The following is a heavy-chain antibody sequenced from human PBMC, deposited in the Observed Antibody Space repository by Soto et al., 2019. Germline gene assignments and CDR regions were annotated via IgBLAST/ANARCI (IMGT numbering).Heavy chain of an antibody. CDR2: ISGSGDST. V-gene: IGHV3-23*01. CDR3: AQDAPTIIRVVTTAIRY. J-gene: IGHJ4*02. D-gene: IGHD2-2*01. Sequence: EVQLLDSRGGLVQPGGSLRLSCAASGFTFSSYAMSCVRQAQGKGLEWVSSISGSGDSTYYADSVEGRFTISRDNSKNTVYLKMNSLRAEDTAVYYCAQDAPTIIRVVTTAIRYWGQGTRVTVST. CDR1: GFTFSSYA.